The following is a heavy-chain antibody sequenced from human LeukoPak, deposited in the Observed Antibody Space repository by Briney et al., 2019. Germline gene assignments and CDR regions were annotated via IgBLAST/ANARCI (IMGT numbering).Heavy chain of an antibody. CDR3: ARVVGIAAAGPGGFDP. CDR1: GFTFSSYG. D-gene: IGHD6-13*01. J-gene: IGHJ5*02. CDR2: ISSSSSTI. Sequence: GGSLRLSCAASGFTFSSYGMNWVRQAPGKGLEWVSYISSSSSTIYYADSVKGRFTISRDNAKNSLYLQMNSLRAEDTAVYYCARVVGIAAAGPGGFDPWGQGILVTVSS. V-gene: IGHV3-48*01.